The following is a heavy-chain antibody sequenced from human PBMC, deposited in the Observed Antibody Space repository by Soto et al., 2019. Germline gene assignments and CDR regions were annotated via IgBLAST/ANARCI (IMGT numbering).Heavy chain of an antibody. V-gene: IGHV4-34*01. J-gene: IGHJ4*02. D-gene: IGHD4-17*01. Sequence: SETLSLTRAVYGGSFSGYYWSWIRQPPGKGLEWIGEINHSGSTNYNPSLKSRVTISVDTSKNQFSLKLSSVTAADTAVYYCARGTLFMVLRASQVRYYFGYWGQGTLVSVSS. CDR2: INHSGST. CDR3: ARGTLFMVLRASQVRYYFGY. CDR1: GGSFSGYY.